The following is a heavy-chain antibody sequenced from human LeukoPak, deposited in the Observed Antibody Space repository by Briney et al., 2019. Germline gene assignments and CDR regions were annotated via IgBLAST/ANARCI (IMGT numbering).Heavy chain of an antibody. Sequence: ASVKVSCKASGYTFTSYYMHWVRQAPGQGLEWMGIINPSGGSTSYAQKFQGRVTMTRDMSTSTVYMELSSLRSEDTAVYYCARVGGYYDSSVGQFDYWGQGTLVTVSS. CDR3: ARVGGYYDSSVGQFDY. CDR1: GYTFTSYY. CDR2: INPSGGST. J-gene: IGHJ4*02. V-gene: IGHV1-46*01. D-gene: IGHD3-22*01.